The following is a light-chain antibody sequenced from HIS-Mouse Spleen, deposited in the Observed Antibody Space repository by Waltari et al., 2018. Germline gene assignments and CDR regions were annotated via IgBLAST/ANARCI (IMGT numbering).Light chain of an antibody. V-gene: IGLV1-47*01. Sequence: QSVLTQPPSASGTPGQRVTISCSGSRPNTGSNYLHWYQQLPGTAPKLLIYRNNQRPSGVPDRFSGSKSGTSASLAISGLRSEDEADYYCAAWDDSLSGPVFGGGTKLTVL. CDR1: RPNTGSNY. CDR2: RNN. J-gene: IGLJ3*02. CDR3: AAWDDSLSGPV.